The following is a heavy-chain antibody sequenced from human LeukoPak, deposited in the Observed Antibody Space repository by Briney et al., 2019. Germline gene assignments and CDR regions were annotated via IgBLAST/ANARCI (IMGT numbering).Heavy chain of an antibody. Sequence: SETLSLTCTVSGGSISSSSYYWGWIRQPPGEGLEWIGSIYYSGSTYYNPSLKSRVTISVDTSKNQFSLKLSSVTAADTAVYYCARQAWYYYDSSGFFDPWGQGTLVTVSS. CDR3: ARQAWYYYDSSGFFDP. J-gene: IGHJ5*02. V-gene: IGHV4-39*01. CDR1: GGSISSSSYY. D-gene: IGHD3-22*01. CDR2: IYYSGST.